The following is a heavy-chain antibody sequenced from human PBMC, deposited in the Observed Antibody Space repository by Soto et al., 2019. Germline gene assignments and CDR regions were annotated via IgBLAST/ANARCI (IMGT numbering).Heavy chain of an antibody. D-gene: IGHD6-19*01. CDR3: AGGTGWFIVD. CDR1: GFTFSSYW. V-gene: IGHV3-7*02. Sequence: EVQLVESGGGLVQPGGSLRLSCAASGFTFSSYWMNWVRQAPGKGLEWVANIKQDGTEKYYVDSVKDRFTISRDNAKSSLHLQLNSLRAEDTAVYYCAGGTGWFIVDWGQGTLVIVSS. CDR2: IKQDGTEK. J-gene: IGHJ4*02.